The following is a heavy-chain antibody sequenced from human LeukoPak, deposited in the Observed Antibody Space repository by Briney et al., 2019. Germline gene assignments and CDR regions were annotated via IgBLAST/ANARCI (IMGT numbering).Heavy chain of an antibody. CDR1: GYTFTSYD. V-gene: IGHV1-8*01. D-gene: IGHD6-13*01. CDR2: MNPNRGDT. CDR3: ATVLGIAAAGS. J-gene: IGHJ5*02. Sequence: ASVKVSCKACGYTFTSYDIHWVRQATGQGLEWMGRMNPNRGDTDYAQKCQGRVTMTRDTSTDTAYMELSSLRSEDTAVYYCATVLGIAAAGSWGQGTLVTVSS.